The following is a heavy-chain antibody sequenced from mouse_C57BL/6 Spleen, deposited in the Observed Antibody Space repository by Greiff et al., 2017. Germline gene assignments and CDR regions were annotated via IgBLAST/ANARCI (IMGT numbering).Heavy chain of an antibody. CDR1: GYTFTDYY. D-gene: IGHD1-1*01. J-gene: IGHJ1*03. CDR2: INPNNGGT. V-gene: IGHV1-26*01. Sequence: EVQLQQSGPELVQPGASVKISCKASGYTFTDYYMNWVKQRHGKSLEWIGDINPNNGGTSYNQKFKGKATLTVNKYSSTAYMELRSLTSEDSAGYYCAGGSSYGYFDVWGTGTTVTVSS. CDR3: AGGSSYGYFDV.